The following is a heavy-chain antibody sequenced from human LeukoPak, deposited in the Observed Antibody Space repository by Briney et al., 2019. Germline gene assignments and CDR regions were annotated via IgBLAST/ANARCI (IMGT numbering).Heavy chain of an antibody. CDR1: GGSISSSSYY. CDR2: IYYSGST. Sequence: TSETLSLTCTVSGGSISSSSYYWGWIRQPPGKGLEWIGSIYYSGSTYYNPSLKSRVTISVDTSKNQFSLKLSSVTAADTAVYYCARGYCSGGSCFPGYYYYYYMDVWGKGTTVTVSS. J-gene: IGHJ6*03. D-gene: IGHD2-15*01. V-gene: IGHV4-39*07. CDR3: ARGYCSGGSCFPGYYYYYYMDV.